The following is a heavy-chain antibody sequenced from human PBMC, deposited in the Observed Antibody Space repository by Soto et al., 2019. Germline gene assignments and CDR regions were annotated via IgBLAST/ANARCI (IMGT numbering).Heavy chain of an antibody. J-gene: IGHJ6*02. D-gene: IGHD2-2*01. CDR1: GFTFSSYG. CDR2: ISYDGSNK. Sequence: QVQLVESGGGVVQPGRSLRLSCAASGFTFSSYGMHWVRQAPGKGLEWVAVISYDGSNKYDADSVKGRFTIYRDNSKNTLYLHMNSLRAEATAVYYCTKLIGSCTSTTYTPYYCNTDVWSQENPVTVSS. CDR3: TKLIGSCTSTTYTPYYCNTDV. V-gene: IGHV3-30*18.